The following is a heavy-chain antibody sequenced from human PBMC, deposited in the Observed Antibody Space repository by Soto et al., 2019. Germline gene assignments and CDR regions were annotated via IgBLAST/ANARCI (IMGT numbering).Heavy chain of an antibody. Sequence: LRLSCAASGFTFDDYAMHWVRRVPGKGLEWVSSISWNSNIIGYADSVKGRFTISRDNAKNSLYPQMNSLRPEDTALYYCAKGGPDGFCSGGRCYFDYWGQGTLVTVSS. CDR3: AKGGPDGFCSGGRCYFDY. V-gene: IGHV3-9*01. CDR1: GFTFDDYA. CDR2: ISWNSNII. D-gene: IGHD2-15*01. J-gene: IGHJ4*02.